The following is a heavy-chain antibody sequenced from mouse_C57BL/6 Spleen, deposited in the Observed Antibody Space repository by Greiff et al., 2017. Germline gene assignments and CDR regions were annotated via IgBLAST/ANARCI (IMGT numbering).Heavy chain of an antibody. CDR2: ISYDGSN. CDR3: ASPIYGSSYACAY. J-gene: IGHJ3*01. D-gene: IGHD1-1*01. V-gene: IGHV3-6*01. Sequence: EVQLVESGPGLVKPSQSLSLTCSVTGYSITSGYYWNWIRQFPGNKLEWMGYISYDGSNNYNPSLKNRISITRDTSKNQFFLKLNSVTTEDTATYYCASPIYGSSYACAYWGQGTLVTVSA. CDR1: GYSITSGYY.